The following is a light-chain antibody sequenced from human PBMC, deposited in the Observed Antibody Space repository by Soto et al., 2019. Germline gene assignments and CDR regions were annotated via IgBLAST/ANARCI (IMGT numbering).Light chain of an antibody. CDR2: DAS. CDR1: QSVSSY. V-gene: IGKV3-11*01. CDR3: QQRSNWLWT. J-gene: IGKJ1*01. Sequence: EIVLTQSPATLSLSPGERATLSCRASQSVSSYLAWYQQKPSQAPRLLIYDASNRATGIPARFSGSGSGTDFTLTISSLEPEDFAVYYCQQRSNWLWTFGQGTMVEIK.